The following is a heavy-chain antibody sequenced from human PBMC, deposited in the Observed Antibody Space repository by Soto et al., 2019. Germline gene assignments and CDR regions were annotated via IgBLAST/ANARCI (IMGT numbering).Heavy chain of an antibody. CDR1: GGSISSGGYY. Sequence: SETLSLTCTVSGGSISSGGYYWSWIRQHPGKGLEWIGYIYYSGSTYYNPSLKSRVTISVDTSKNQFSLKLSSVTAADTAVYYCASLIVAAGTRGYYYYGMDVWGQGTTVTVSS. CDR2: IYYSGST. CDR3: ASLIVAAGTRGYYYYGMDV. V-gene: IGHV4-31*03. D-gene: IGHD6-13*01. J-gene: IGHJ6*02.